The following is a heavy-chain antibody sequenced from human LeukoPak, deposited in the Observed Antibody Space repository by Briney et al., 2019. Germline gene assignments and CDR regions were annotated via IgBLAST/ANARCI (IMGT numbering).Heavy chain of an antibody. D-gene: IGHD1-1*01. CDR1: GFTFSSYA. V-gene: IGHV3-30*01. J-gene: IGHJ3*02. CDR3: ASRVRYSGAFDI. CDR2: ISYDGSNK. Sequence: GRSLRLFCGASGFTFSSYAMHWVRQAPGKGLEWGAVISYDGSNKYYADSVKGRFTISRDNSKNTLYLQMNSLRAEDTAVYYCASRVRYSGAFDIWGQGTMVTVSS.